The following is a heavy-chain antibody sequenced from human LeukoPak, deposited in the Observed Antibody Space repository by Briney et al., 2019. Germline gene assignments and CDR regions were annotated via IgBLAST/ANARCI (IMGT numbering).Heavy chain of an antibody. CDR2: IYYSGST. Sequence: SETLCLTCTVSGGSIISSSYYWCWIRQPPGKGLEGVGSIYYSGSTYNNPSLRSRVTMSVDTSKNQFSLTLSSVTDADTAVYYCARGPGRSGGSCNTVYYYYKDVWGKGTTVTVSS. CDR3: ARGPGRSGGSCNTVYYYYKDV. CDR1: GGSIISSSYY. J-gene: IGHJ6*03. D-gene: IGHD2-15*01. V-gene: IGHV4-39*07.